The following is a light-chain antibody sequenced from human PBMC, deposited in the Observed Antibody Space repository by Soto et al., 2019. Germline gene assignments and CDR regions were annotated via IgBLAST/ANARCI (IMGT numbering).Light chain of an antibody. J-gene: IGKJ4*01. Sequence: EIGITQSPATLSVSPGERATLSCRASQSVSSNLAWYQHKPGQAPRLLIYGASTRATGIPARFSGSGSGTEFTLTVSSLQSEDFAVYYCQQRSNWPPTFGGGTKVDIK. CDR2: GAS. V-gene: IGKV3-15*01. CDR3: QQRSNWPPT. CDR1: QSVSSN.